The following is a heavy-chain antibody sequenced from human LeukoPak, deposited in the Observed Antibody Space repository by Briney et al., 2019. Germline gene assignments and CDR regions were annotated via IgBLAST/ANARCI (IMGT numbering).Heavy chain of an antibody. CDR3: ARAQYSSSWSYYYYYYMDV. V-gene: IGHV3-23*01. Sequence: GGSLRLSCAASGFTFSSYAMSWVRQAPGKGLEWVSAISGSGGSTYYADSVKGRFTISRDKSKNTLYLQMNSLRAEDTAVYYCARAQYSSSWSYYYYYYMDVWGKGTTVTVSS. CDR1: GFTFSSYA. J-gene: IGHJ6*03. CDR2: ISGSGGST. D-gene: IGHD6-13*01.